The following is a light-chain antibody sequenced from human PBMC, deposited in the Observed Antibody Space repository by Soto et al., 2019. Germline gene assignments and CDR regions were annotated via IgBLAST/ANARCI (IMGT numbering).Light chain of an antibody. V-gene: IGLV2-14*01. CDR1: SSDVGAYKY. J-gene: IGLJ2*01. Sequence: QSALTQPASVSGSPGQSITISCTGTSSDVGAYKYVSWYQQHPGKAPKLLIYEVSTRPSGVSSRFSGSKSGNTAYLIISGLQAEDEAEYHCSSYTSSNTVIFGGGTKLTVL. CDR2: EVS. CDR3: SSYTSSNTVI.